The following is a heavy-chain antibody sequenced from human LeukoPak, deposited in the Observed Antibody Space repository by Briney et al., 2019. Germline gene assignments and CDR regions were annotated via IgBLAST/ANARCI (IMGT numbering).Heavy chain of an antibody. Sequence: GGSLRLSCAASGFTFDDYAMHWVRQAPGKGLEWVSLISWDGGSTYYADSVKGRFTISRDNSKNSLYLQMNSLRAEDTALYYCAKAAYGWGAEYFQHWGQGTLVTVSS. CDR2: ISWDGGST. D-gene: IGHD6-19*01. CDR1: GFTFDDYA. CDR3: AKAAYGWGAEYFQH. V-gene: IGHV3-43D*03. J-gene: IGHJ1*01.